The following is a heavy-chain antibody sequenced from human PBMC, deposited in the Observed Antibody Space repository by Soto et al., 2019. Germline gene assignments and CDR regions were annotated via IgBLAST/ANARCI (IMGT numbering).Heavy chain of an antibody. V-gene: IGHV1-69*01. D-gene: IGHD6-13*01. CDR3: ARGPAAAARYYYYYYGMDV. CDR1: GCTFSSYA. CDR2: IIPIFGTA. Sequence: SVNVSCKSSGCTFSSYAISWVRQAPGEGLEWMGGIIPIFGTANYAQKFQGRVTITADESTSTAYMELSSLRSEDTAVYYCARGPAAAARYYYYYYGMDVWGQGTTVTVSS. J-gene: IGHJ6*02.